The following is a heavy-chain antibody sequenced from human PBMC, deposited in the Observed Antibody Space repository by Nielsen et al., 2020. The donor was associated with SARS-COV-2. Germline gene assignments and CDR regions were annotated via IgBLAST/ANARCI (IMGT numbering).Heavy chain of an antibody. Sequence: ASVKVSCKASGYTFTSYGISWVRQAPGQGLEWMGWISAYNGNTNYAQKLQGRVTMTTGTSTGTAYMELRSLRSDDTAVYYCARMNREEVRGVIVSWYYYGMDVWGQGTTVTVSS. J-gene: IGHJ6*02. CDR2: ISAYNGNT. D-gene: IGHD3-10*01. CDR1: GYTFTSYG. CDR3: ARMNREEVRGVIVSWYYYGMDV. V-gene: IGHV1-18*01.